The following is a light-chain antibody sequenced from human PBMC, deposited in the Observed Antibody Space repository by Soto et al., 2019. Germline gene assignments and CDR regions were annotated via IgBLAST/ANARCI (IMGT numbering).Light chain of an antibody. J-gene: IGKJ1*01. CDR1: QGISNY. V-gene: IGKV1-27*01. Sequence: SQLTQSPSSLSASVGDRVTITCRASQGISNYLAWYQQKPGQVPKLLIYVASTLQSGVPSRFSGRGSGTDFTLTISRLEPEDFALYYCQQYHTSPLTFAQRAKVDI. CDR3: QQYHTSPLT. CDR2: VAS.